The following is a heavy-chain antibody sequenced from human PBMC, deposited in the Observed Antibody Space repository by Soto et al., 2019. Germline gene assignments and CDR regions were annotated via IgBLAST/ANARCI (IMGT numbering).Heavy chain of an antibody. V-gene: IGHV5-51*01. CDR2: IYPGDSDT. D-gene: IGHD3-10*01. J-gene: IGHJ6*02. Sequence: EEQLVQSGAEVKKPGESLKITCKGSGYTFSSYWVAWLCQMHGKGLEWMGSIYPGDSDTKYSPSFRGQVTISADKSIRTAYLQWSSLKASDTAMYYCASGLYYYGVDFWGQGTPVTVSS. CDR3: ASGLYYYGVDF. CDR1: GYTFSSYW.